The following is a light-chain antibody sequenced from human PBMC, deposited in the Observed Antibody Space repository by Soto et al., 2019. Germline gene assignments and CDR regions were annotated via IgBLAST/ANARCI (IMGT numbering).Light chain of an antibody. CDR3: QHYGGSFT. Sequence: EIVLTQSPATLSLSPGERATLSCRASHSVSSNLAWYQQKPGQAPRFLIYGTSTRAPGIPERFSGSGSGTNFTLTITRLEPEDFAVYYCQHYGGSFTFGPGTKVDIK. CDR1: HSVSSN. V-gene: IGKV3-20*01. CDR2: GTS. J-gene: IGKJ3*01.